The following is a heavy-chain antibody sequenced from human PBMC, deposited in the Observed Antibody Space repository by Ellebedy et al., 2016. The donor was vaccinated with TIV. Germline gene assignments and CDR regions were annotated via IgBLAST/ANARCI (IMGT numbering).Heavy chain of an antibody. Sequence: SETLSLTXTVSGVSISSTSFYWVWIRQPTGQGLEWIGSIYYSGSTYYNPSLKSRVTISVDTSKNQFSLKLSSVTAADTAVYYCAVALMVFGVVPGNRGWFDPWGQGTLVTVSS. CDR3: AVALMVFGVVPGNRGWFDP. CDR1: GVSISSTSFY. J-gene: IGHJ5*02. D-gene: IGHD3-3*01. V-gene: IGHV4-39*01. CDR2: IYYSGST.